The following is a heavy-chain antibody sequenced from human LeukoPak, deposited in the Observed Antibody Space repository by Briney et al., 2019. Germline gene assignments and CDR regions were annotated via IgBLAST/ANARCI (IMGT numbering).Heavy chain of an antibody. D-gene: IGHD3-10*01. CDR1: GFTFSSHA. CDR3: ANAVLLRNYYGLGTYYNGAFDI. Sequence: GGSLRLSCAASGFTFSSHAMSWVRQAPGKGLKWVSTVSGSGASTYYADSVKGRFSISRDNSDNTLYLHMNSLRAEDTAVYYCANAVLLRNYYGLGTYYNGAFDIWGQGTMVTVSS. J-gene: IGHJ3*02. CDR2: VSGSGAST. V-gene: IGHV3-23*01.